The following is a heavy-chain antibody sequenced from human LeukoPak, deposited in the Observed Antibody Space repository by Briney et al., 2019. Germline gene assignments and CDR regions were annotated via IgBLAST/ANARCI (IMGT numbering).Heavy chain of an antibody. J-gene: IGHJ4*02. D-gene: IGHD6-13*01. CDR2: ISSNGGST. CDR3: ARDSSSWYYFDY. V-gene: IGHV3-64*01. CDR1: GFTFSSYA. Sequence: GGSLRLSCAASGFTFSSYAMPWVRQAPGKGLEYVSAISSNGGSTYYANSVKGRFTISRDNSKNTLYLQMGSLRAEDMAVYYCARDSSSWYYFDYWGQGTLVTVSS.